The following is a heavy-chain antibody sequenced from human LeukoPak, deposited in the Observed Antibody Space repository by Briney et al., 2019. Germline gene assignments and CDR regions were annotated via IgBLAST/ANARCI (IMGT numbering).Heavy chain of an antibody. CDR3: AAQYSGYVRLDY. CDR2: IYYSGST. Sequence: PSETLSLTCSVSGGSISRSSYYWGWVRQPPGKGLEWIATIYYSGSTQYNPSLKSRVTISLDTSKNQFSLKLSSVTAADTAVYYCAAQYSGYVRLDYWGQGTLVTVSS. V-gene: IGHV4-39*01. CDR1: GGSISRSSYY. J-gene: IGHJ4*02. D-gene: IGHD5-12*01.